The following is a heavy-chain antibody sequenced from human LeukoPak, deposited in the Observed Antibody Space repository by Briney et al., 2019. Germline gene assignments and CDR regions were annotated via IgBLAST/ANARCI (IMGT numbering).Heavy chain of an antibody. Sequence: GGSLRLSCAASGFTFSSYSMNWVRQAPGKGLEWVSSISSSSSYIYYADSVKGRFTISRDNAKNSLYLQMNSLRAEDTAVYYCARAGVAAAIRYWFDPWGQGTLVTVSS. CDR1: GFTFSSYS. J-gene: IGHJ5*02. D-gene: IGHD6-13*01. CDR2: ISSSSSYI. V-gene: IGHV3-21*01. CDR3: ARAGVAAAIRYWFDP.